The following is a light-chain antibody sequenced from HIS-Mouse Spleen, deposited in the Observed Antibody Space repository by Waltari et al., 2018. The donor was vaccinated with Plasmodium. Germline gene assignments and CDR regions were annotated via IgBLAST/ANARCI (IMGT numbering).Light chain of an antibody. Sequence: QSVLTQPPSASGTPGQRVTISCSGSSSNIGSNYVYWYQQLPGTAPKLLIYRNNPRPAGVPGRVSGSKSGTSASRAISGLRSEDEADYYCAAWDDSLSGPVFGGGTKLTVL. CDR2: RNN. CDR3: AAWDDSLSGPV. CDR1: SSNIGSNY. V-gene: IGLV1-47*01. J-gene: IGLJ2*01.